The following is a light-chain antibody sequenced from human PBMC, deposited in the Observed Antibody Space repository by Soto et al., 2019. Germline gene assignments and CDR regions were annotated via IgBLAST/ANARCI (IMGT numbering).Light chain of an antibody. V-gene: IGKV1-33*01. CDR2: DAS. CDR3: QQRSNWPLT. CDR1: QDISNY. J-gene: IGKJ5*01. Sequence: DIQMTQSPSSLSASVGDRVTITCQASQDISNYLNWYQQKPGKAPKLLIYDASNLETGVPSRFSGSGSGTDFTFTISSLQPEDFAVYYCQQRSNWPLTFGQGTRLETK.